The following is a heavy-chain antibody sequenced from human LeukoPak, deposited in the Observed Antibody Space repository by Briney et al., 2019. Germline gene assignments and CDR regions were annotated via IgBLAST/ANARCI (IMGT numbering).Heavy chain of an antibody. Sequence: GGSLRLSCAASGFTVSSNYMSWVRQAPGQGLEWVSLFYSGGSTYYADSVKGRFTISRDNDKNSLYLQMNSLRAEDTAVYYCARDRSGLGKDYDSSGAIDYWGQGTLVTVSS. D-gene: IGHD3-22*01. CDR2: FYSGGST. CDR3: ARDRSGLGKDYDSSGAIDY. V-gene: IGHV3-66*01. CDR1: GFTVSSNY. J-gene: IGHJ4*02.